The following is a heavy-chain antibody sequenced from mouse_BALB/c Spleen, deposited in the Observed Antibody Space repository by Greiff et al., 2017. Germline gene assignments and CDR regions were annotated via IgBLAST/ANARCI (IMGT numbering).Heavy chain of an antibody. Sequence: DVHLVESGGGLVQPGGSRKLSCAASGFTFSSFGMHWVRQAPEKGLEWVAYISSGSSTIYYADTVKGRFTISRDNPKNTLFLQMTSLRSEDTAMYYCARWGLHYAMDYWGQGTSVTVSS. J-gene: IGHJ4*01. CDR3: ARWGLHYAMDY. CDR2: ISSGSSTI. D-gene: IGHD2-4*01. V-gene: IGHV5-17*02. CDR1: GFTFSSFG.